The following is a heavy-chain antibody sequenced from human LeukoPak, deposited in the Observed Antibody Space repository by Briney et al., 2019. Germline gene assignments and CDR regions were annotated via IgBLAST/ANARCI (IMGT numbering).Heavy chain of an antibody. CDR1: GGSFSGYY. Sequence: SETLSLTCAVYGGSFSGYYWSWIRQPPGKGLEWIGEINHSGSSNYNPSLKSRVTISVDTSKNQFSLKLSSVTAADTAVYYCQYYDFWRGYLDFWGQGTLVTVSS. CDR3: QYYDFWRGYLDF. J-gene: IGHJ4*02. CDR2: INHSGSS. D-gene: IGHD3-3*01. V-gene: IGHV4-34*01.